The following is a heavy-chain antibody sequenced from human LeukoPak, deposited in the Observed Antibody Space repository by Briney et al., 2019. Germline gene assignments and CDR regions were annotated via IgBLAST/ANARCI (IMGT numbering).Heavy chain of an antibody. CDR2: INPNSGGT. V-gene: IGHV1-2*02. D-gene: IGHD5-18*01. CDR3: ASQRGYRRYYFDY. Sequence: ASVKVSCKASGYTFTGYYMHWARQAPGQGLEWMGWINPNSGGTNYAQKFQGRVTMTRDTSISTAYMELSRLRSDDTAVYYCASQRGYRRYYFDYWGQGTLVTVSS. CDR1: GYTFTGYY. J-gene: IGHJ4*02.